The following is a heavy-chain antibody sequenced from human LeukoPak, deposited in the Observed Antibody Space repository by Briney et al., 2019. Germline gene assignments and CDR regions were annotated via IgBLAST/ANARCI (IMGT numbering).Heavy chain of an antibody. CDR2: ISAYNGNT. CDR1: GYTFTSYG. CDR3: ARDETRSCSSTRCYGGH. J-gene: IGHJ4*02. Sequence: GASVKVSCKASGYTFTSYGISWVRQAPGQGLEWMGWISAYNGNTNYAQKLQGRVTMTTDTSTSTAYRELRSLRSDDTAVYYCARDETRSCSSTRCYGGHWGQGTLVTVSS. V-gene: IGHV1-18*01. D-gene: IGHD2-2*01.